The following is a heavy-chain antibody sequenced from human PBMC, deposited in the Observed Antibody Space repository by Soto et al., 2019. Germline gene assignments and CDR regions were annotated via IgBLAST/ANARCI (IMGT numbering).Heavy chain of an antibody. CDR2: IIPIFGTA. J-gene: IGHJ4*02. CDR1: GYTFTSYG. Sequence: SVKVSCKASGYTFTSYGISWVRQAPGQGLEWMGGIIPIFGTANYAQKFQGRVAITADKSTSTAYMELSSLRSEDTAVYYCARTSMAGYYFDYWGQGTLVTVSS. V-gene: IGHV1-69*06. D-gene: IGHD2-8*01. CDR3: ARTSMAGYYFDY.